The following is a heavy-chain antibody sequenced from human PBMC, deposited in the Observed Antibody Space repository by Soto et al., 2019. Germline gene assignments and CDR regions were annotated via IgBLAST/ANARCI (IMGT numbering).Heavy chain of an antibody. D-gene: IGHD3-10*01. J-gene: IGHJ6*02. CDR2: ANSDGSST. Sequence: EVQLVESGGGLVQPGGSLRLSCAASGFTFNTYWMHWVRQAPGKGLVWVSRANSDGSSTTYADSVKGRFTISRDNARNTLYLQMNSVRAVDTAVYYCTRVVRFGSAEYSYSYGLDVWGQGTTVTVCS. V-gene: IGHV3-74*03. CDR3: TRVVRFGSAEYSYSYGLDV. CDR1: GFTFNTYW.